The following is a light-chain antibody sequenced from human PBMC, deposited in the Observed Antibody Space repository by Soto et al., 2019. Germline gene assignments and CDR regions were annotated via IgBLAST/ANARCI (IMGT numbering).Light chain of an antibody. J-gene: IGLJ1*01. CDR1: RTDVGAYNY. CDR2: GVS. Sequence: QSVLTQPASVSGSPGQSITISRTGSRTDVGAYNYVSWYQQHPGKAPKLVIYGVSNRPSGVSNRFSGSKSGYTASLTISGLQAEDEADYYCNSYTTSYTYIFGTGTKVTVL. CDR3: NSYTTSYTYI. V-gene: IGLV2-14*01.